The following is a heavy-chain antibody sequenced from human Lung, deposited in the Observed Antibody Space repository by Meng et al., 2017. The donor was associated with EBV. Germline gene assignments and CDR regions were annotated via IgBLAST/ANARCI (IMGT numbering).Heavy chain of an antibody. V-gene: IGHV1-69*13. CDR2: LIAVFDKT. CDR1: GGSFSTHT. Sequence: VQLVPSGAGVKKPGSSVNVACKTSGGSFSTHTFSWVRQAPGQGLEWMGGLIAVFDKTKAAPRFQDRVTFTADESTSTAYMELSSLTFDDTAVYFCARGRRNEPLFDYWGQGTLVTVSS. CDR3: ARGRRNEPLFDY. J-gene: IGHJ4*02. D-gene: IGHD1-14*01.